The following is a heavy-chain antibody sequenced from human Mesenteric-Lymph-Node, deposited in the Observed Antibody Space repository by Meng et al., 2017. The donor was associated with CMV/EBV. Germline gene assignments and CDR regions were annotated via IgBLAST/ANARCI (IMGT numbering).Heavy chain of an antibody. V-gene: IGHV3-48*03. CDR2: ISSSGSTI. CDR1: GFTFSSYE. Sequence: GGSLRLSCAASGFTFSSYEMNWVRQAPGKGLEWVSYISSSGSTIYYADSVKGRFTISRDNAKNSLYLQMNSLRAEDTAVYYCVTTLVKIFGVVDGNYWGQGTLVTVSS. J-gene: IGHJ4*02. D-gene: IGHD3-3*01. CDR3: VTTLVKIFGVVDGNY.